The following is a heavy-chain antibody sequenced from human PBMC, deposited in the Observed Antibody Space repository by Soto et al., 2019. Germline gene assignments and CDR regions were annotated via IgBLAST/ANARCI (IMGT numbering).Heavy chain of an antibody. CDR2: VSPIGTP. J-gene: IGHJ6*02. V-gene: IGHV4-31*03. CDR3: ARDRGSYGLDV. Sequence: QVQLQESGPGLVKPSQTLSLTCTVSGDSVSGGYYWSWVRQRPRKGLEWIGYVSPIGTPYYSPSLNSRVSISIATSKNQLSLELRSVTAADTAGYYCARDRGSYGLDVWGQGTTVTVSS. CDR1: GDSVSGGYY.